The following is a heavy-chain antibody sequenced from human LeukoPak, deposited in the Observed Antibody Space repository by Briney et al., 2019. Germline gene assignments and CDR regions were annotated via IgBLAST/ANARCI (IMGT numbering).Heavy chain of an antibody. CDR1: GGSFSGYY. CDR2: INHSGSN. V-gene: IGHV4-34*01. J-gene: IGHJ4*02. CDR3: ARAKRKNYDRSGYHDY. Sequence: SETLSLTCAVYGGSFSGYYWSWIRQPPGKGLEWIGEINHSGSNNYNPPLKSRVTISVDTSKNQFSLKLSSVTAADTAGYYCARAKRKNYDRSGYHDYWGQGTLVTVSS. D-gene: IGHD3-22*01.